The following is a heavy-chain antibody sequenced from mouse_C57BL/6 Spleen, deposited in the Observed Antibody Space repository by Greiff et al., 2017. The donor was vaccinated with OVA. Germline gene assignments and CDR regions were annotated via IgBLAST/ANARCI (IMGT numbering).Heavy chain of an antibody. CDR3: TPITTVVAPYAMDY. Sequence: QVQLKQSGAELVRPGASVTLSCKASGYTFTDYEMHWVKQTPVHGLEWIGAIDPETGGTAYNQKFKGKAILTADKSSSTAYMELRSLTSEDSAVYYCTPITTVVAPYAMDYWGQGTSVTVSS. CDR1: GYTFTDYE. V-gene: IGHV1-15*01. CDR2: IDPETGGT. D-gene: IGHD1-1*01. J-gene: IGHJ4*01.